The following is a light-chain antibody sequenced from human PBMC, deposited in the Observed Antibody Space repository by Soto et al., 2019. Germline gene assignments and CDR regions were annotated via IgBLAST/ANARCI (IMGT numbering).Light chain of an antibody. J-gene: IGKJ5*01. CDR1: QSVSSSY. CDR2: GAS. V-gene: IGKV3D-20*02. Sequence: EIVLTQSPCTLSLSPGERATLSCRASQSVSSSYLAWYQQKPGQAPRLLIYGASSRATGIPDRFSGSGSGTDFTLTISRLEPEDFAVYYCQQRSNWPPSITFGQGTRLEIK. CDR3: QQRSNWPPSIT.